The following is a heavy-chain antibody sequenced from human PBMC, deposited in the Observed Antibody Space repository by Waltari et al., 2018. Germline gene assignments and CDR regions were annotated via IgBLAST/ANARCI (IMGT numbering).Heavy chain of an antibody. CDR3: ARDLVLAAGTRDY. Sequence: QVQLVESGGGVVQPGRSLRLSCAASGFTFNTYGMHWVRQAPGKGRGWVAIIWSDGNTKYYADSVRGRFTISRDNSKNTLFLQMNSLRAEDTAVYYCARDLVLAAGTRDYWGQGTLVVVSS. V-gene: IGHV3-33*01. CDR1: GFTFNTYG. D-gene: IGHD6-13*01. CDR2: IWSDGNTK. J-gene: IGHJ4*02.